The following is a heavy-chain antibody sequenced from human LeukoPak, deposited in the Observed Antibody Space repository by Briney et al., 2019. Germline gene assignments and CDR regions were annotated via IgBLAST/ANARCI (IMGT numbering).Heavy chain of an antibody. CDR2: ISYDGSNK. D-gene: IGHD3-9*01. V-gene: IGHV3-30*18. Sequence: PGGSLRLSCAASGFTFSSYGMHWVRQAPGKGLEWVAVISYDGSNKYYADSVKGRFTVSRDNSKNTLYLQMNSLRAEDTAVYYCAKDLTPPDSYYDILTGLDYWGQGTLVTVSS. CDR3: AKDLTPPDSYYDILTGLDY. J-gene: IGHJ4*02. CDR1: GFTFSSYG.